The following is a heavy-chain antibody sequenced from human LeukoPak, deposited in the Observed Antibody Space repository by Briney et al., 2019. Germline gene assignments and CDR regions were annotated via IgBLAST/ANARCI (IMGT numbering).Heavy chain of an antibody. CDR2: ISGSNDNT. CDR1: GFTFNNYA. J-gene: IGHJ4*02. CDR3: ANDFDY. V-gene: IGHV3-23*01. Sequence: SGGSLRLSCAASGFTFNNYAMSWVRQAPGKGPEWVPTISGSNDNTYYADSVKGRFTISRDNSKNTLYLQMNSLRADDTALYYCANDFDYWGQGTLVTVSS.